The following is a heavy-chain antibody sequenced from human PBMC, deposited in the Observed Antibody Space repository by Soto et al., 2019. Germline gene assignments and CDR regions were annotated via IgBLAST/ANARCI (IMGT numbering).Heavy chain of an antibody. CDR1: GYSISSGYY. V-gene: IGHV4-38-2*01. Sequence: SETLSLTCAVSGYSISSGYYWGWIRQPPGKGLEWIGSIYHSGSTYYNPSLKSRVTISVDTSKNQFSLKLSSVTAADTAVYYCARAHLEVVAAAVGNWFDPWGQGTLVTVSS. CDR2: IYHSGST. D-gene: IGHD6-13*01. J-gene: IGHJ5*02. CDR3: ARAHLEVVAAAVGNWFDP.